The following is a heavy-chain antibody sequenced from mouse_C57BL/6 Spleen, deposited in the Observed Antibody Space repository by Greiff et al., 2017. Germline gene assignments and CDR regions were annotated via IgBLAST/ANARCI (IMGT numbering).Heavy chain of an antibody. J-gene: IGHJ2*01. Sequence: EVQGVESGGDLVKPGGSLKLSCAASGFTFSSYGMSWVRQTPDKRLEWVATISSGGSYTYYPDSVKGRFTISRDNAKNTLYLQMSSLTSEDTAMYYCAREDDGSNYFDYWGQGTTLTVSS. CDR3: AREDDGSNYFDY. CDR1: GFTFSSYG. CDR2: ISSGGSYT. D-gene: IGHD1-1*01. V-gene: IGHV5-6*01.